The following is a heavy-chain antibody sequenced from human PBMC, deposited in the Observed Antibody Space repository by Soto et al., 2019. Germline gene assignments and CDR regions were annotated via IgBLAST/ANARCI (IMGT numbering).Heavy chain of an antibody. CDR1: GFTFSSYA. CDR2: ISYDGSNK. Sequence: QVQLVESGGGVVQPGRSLRLSCAASGFTFSSYAMHWVRQAPGKGLEWVAVISYDGSNKYYADSVKGRFTISRDNSKNTLYLQMNSLRAEDTAVYYCARSMMGYSSSPGYDYWGQGTLVTVSS. D-gene: IGHD6-13*01. V-gene: IGHV3-30-3*01. J-gene: IGHJ4*02. CDR3: ARSMMGYSSSPGYDY.